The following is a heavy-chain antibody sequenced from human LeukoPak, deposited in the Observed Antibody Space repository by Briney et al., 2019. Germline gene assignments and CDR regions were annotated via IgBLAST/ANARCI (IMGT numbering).Heavy chain of an antibody. CDR3: ARRRLTGSYYDP. J-gene: IGHJ5*02. Sequence: ASVKVSCKASGYTFTGYYMHWARQAPGQGLEWMGWINPNSGGTNYAQKFQGRVTMTRDTSISTAYMELSRLRSDDTAVYYCARRRLTGSYYDPWGQGTLVTVSS. V-gene: IGHV1-2*02. D-gene: IGHD1-26*01. CDR1: GYTFTGYY. CDR2: INPNSGGT.